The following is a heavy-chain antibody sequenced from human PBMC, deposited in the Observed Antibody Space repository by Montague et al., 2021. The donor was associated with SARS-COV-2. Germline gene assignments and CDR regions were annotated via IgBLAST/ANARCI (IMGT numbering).Heavy chain of an antibody. CDR2: IYSGGSST. CDR1: GFTFSSYA. D-gene: IGHD3-3*01. Sequence: SLRLSCAASGFTFSSYAMSWVRQAPGKGLEWVSVIYSGGSSTYYADSVKGRFTISRDNSKNTLYLQMNSLRAEDTAVYYCAKDHHYDFWSGYYFDYWGQGTLVTVSS. V-gene: IGHV3-23*03. J-gene: IGHJ4*02. CDR3: AKDHHYDFWSGYYFDY.